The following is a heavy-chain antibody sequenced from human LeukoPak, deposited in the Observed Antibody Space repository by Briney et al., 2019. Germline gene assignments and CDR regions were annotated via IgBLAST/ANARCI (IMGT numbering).Heavy chain of an antibody. V-gene: IGHV4-59*01. D-gene: IGHD6-19*01. Sequence: SETLSLTCTVSGGSISSYYWSWIRQPPGKGLEWIGYIYYSGGTNYNPSLKSRVTISVDTSKNQFSLKLSSVTAADTAVYYCARVPVSSGWDNWFDPWGQGTLITVSS. CDR1: GGSISSYY. CDR2: IYYSGGT. CDR3: ARVPVSSGWDNWFDP. J-gene: IGHJ5*02.